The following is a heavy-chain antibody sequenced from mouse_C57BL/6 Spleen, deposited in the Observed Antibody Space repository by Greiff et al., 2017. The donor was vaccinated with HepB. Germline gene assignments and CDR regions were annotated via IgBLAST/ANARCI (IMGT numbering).Heavy chain of an antibody. Sequence: QVQLQQSGAELVRPGASVKLSCKASGYTFTDYYINWVKQRPGQGLEWIARIYPGSGNTYYNEKFKGKATLTAEKSSSTAYMQLSSLTSEDSAVYFCARTTAVGGAMDDWGQGTSVTVSS. CDR1: GYTFTDYY. D-gene: IGHD1-2*01. V-gene: IGHV1-76*01. J-gene: IGHJ4*01. CDR2: IYPGSGNT. CDR3: ARTTAVGGAMDD.